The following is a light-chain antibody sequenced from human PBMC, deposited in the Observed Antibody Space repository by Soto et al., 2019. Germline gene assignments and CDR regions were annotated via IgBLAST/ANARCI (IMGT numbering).Light chain of an antibody. V-gene: IGKV3-20*01. Sequence: EIVLTQSPGAWLCFQGEKPTLPSGPIRGVATSYLAWYRQNPGKAPRLLIYGASTRATGIPDRFSGSGSGTDFTLTISRLEPEDFAVYYCQQYGSSPRTFGQGTKVEIK. CDR3: QQYGSSPRT. J-gene: IGKJ1*01. CDR1: RGVATSY. CDR2: GAS.